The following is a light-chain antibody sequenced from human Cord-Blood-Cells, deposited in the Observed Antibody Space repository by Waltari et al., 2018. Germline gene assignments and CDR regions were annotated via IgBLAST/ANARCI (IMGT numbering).Light chain of an antibody. V-gene: IGLV2-14*01. CDR3: SSYTSSSTRV. CDR1: SSDVGGYNY. J-gene: IGLJ1*01. CDR2: GVS. Sequence: QSALTQPASVSGSPGQSITIYCTGTSSDVGGYNYVSWYQQHPGKAPKLLIYGVSTRPSGVSSRFSGSKSGNTASLTISGLQAEDEADYYCSSYTSSSTRVFGTGTKVTVL.